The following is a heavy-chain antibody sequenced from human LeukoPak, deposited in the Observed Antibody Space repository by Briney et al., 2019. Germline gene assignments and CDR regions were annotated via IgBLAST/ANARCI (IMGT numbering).Heavy chain of an antibody. CDR2: IYYSGST. V-gene: IGHV4-59*08. D-gene: IGHD2/OR15-2a*01. CDR3: ARRIFRGNDYFDY. CDR1: GGSISGYY. Sequence: SETLSLTCTVSGGSISGYYWSWIRQPPGKGLEWIGYIYYSGSTNYNPSLKSRVTISLDTSKNQFSLKLSSVTAADTAVYCCARRIFRGNDYFDYWGQGTLVTVSS. J-gene: IGHJ4*02.